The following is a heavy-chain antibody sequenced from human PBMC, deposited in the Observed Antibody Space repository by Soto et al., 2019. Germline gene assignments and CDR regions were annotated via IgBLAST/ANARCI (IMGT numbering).Heavy chain of an antibody. Sequence: SETLSLTCTVSGGSISSSSYYWGWIRQPPGKGLEWIGSIYYSGSTYYNPSLKSRVTISVDTPKNQFSLKLSSVTAADTAVYYCASAGRVGYCSGGSCYSPLGFDYWGQGTLVTVSS. J-gene: IGHJ4*02. D-gene: IGHD2-15*01. CDR3: ASAGRVGYCSGGSCYSPLGFDY. CDR1: GGSISSSSYY. CDR2: IYYSGST. V-gene: IGHV4-39*01.